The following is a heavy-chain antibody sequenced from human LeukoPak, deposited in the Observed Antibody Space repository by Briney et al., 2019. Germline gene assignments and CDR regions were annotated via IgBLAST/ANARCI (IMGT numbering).Heavy chain of an antibody. D-gene: IGHD3-9*01. CDR2: ISHSGST. CDR1: GGSFSGYY. CDR3: ARGETGLYYDIPAYFDY. Sequence: PSETLSLTCAVYGGSFSGYYWSWIRQPPGKGLEWIGEISHSGSTNYNPSLKSRVTISVDTSKNQFSLKLSSVTAADTAVYYCARGETGLYYDIPAYFDYWGQGTLVTVSS. V-gene: IGHV4-34*01. J-gene: IGHJ4*02.